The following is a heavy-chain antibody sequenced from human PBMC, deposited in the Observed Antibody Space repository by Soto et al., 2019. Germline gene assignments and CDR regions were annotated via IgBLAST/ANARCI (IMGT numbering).Heavy chain of an antibody. J-gene: IGHJ4*02. D-gene: IGHD6-13*01. CDR2: INAGNGNT. CDR3: ASHQQLAYYFDY. V-gene: IGHV1-3*01. Sequence: QVQLVQSGAEVKKPGASVKVSCKASGYTFTSYAMHWVRQAPGQRLEWMGWINAGNGNTKYSQKFQGRVTITRDTSASTAYMDLSSLRSEDTAVYYCASHQQLAYYFDYWGQGTLVTVSS. CDR1: GYTFTSYA.